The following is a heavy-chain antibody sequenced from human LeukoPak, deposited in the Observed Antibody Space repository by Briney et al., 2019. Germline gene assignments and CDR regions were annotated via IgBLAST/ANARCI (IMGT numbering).Heavy chain of an antibody. CDR3: AREEGYYGMGPSYYFDY. V-gene: IGHV4-61*02. D-gene: IGHD3-10*01. Sequence: SETLSLTCTVSGGSISSSSYYWSWIRQPAGKGLEWIGRIYTSGSTNYNPSLKSRVTISVDTSKNQFSLKLSSVTAADTAVYYCAREEGYYGMGPSYYFDYWGQGTLVTVSS. J-gene: IGHJ4*02. CDR1: GGSISSSSYY. CDR2: IYTSGST.